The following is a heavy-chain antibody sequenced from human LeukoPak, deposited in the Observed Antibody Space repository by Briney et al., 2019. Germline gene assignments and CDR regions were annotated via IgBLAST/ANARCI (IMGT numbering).Heavy chain of an antibody. CDR2: ISWNSGSI. CDR1: GFTFDDYA. V-gene: IGHV3-9*03. CDR3: AKDISSSWSGGGFMDV. Sequence: QTGGSLRLSCAASGFTFDDYAMHWVRQAPGKGLEWVSGISWNSGSIGYADSVKGRFTISRDNAKNSLYLQMNSLRAEDMALYYCAKDISSSWSGGGFMDVWGKGTTVTVSS. J-gene: IGHJ6*03. D-gene: IGHD6-13*01.